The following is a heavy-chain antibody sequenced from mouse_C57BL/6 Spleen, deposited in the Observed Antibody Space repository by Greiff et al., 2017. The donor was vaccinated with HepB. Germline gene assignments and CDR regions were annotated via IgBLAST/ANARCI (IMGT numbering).Heavy chain of an antibody. V-gene: IGHV1-18*01. CDR3: ARWDYYGSSYRSGYFDY. CDR2: INPNNGGT. J-gene: IGHJ2*01. CDR1: GYTFTDYN. Sequence: EVQLQESGPELVKPGASVKIPCKASGYTFTDYNMDWVKQSHGKSLEWIGDINPNNGGTIYNQKFKGKATLTVDKSSSTAYMELRSLTSEDTAVYYCARWDYYGSSYRSGYFDYWGQGTTLTVSS. D-gene: IGHD1-1*01.